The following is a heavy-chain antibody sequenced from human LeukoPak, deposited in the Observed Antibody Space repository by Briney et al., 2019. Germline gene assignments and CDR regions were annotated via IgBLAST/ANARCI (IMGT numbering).Heavy chain of an antibody. CDR3: AKDRIEVVDPPFDY. J-gene: IGHJ4*02. D-gene: IGHD2-15*01. V-gene: IGHV3-21*04. Sequence: GGSLRLSCAASGFTFSNYNMNWVRHAPGKGLEWVSSITSSSSYIYYADSVKGRFTISRDNAKNSLYLQMNSLRAEDTAVYYCAKDRIEVVDPPFDYWGQGTLVTVSS. CDR1: GFTFSNYN. CDR2: ITSSSSYI.